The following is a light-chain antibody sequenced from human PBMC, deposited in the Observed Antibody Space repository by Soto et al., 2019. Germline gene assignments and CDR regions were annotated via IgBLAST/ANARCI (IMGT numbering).Light chain of an antibody. V-gene: IGKV1-39*01. Sequence: DIQLTQSPSSLSASVGDRVTLTCLASQGISSYLNWYQQKPGKAPKLLIYAASSLQSGVPSRFSGSGSGTDFTLTISSLQPEDFATYYCQQSYSTLVTFGQGTKVDI. J-gene: IGKJ1*01. CDR2: AAS. CDR3: QQSYSTLVT. CDR1: QGISSY.